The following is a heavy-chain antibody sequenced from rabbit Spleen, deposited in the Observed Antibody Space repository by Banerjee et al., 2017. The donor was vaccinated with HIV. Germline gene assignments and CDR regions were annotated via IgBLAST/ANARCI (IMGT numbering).Heavy chain of an antibody. CDR2: IYPAKGST. V-gene: IGHV1S7*01. CDR3: ERDNVGDVGYGYGDL. D-gene: IGHD6-1*01. J-gene: IGHJ6*01. Sequence: QSLEESGGDLVKPEGFLTLTCTVSGFSFSSNWICWVRQAPGKGLEWIGIIYPAKGSTDYASWVNGRFTISSHNAQNTLYLQLDSLTAADTATYFCERDNVGDVGYGYGDLWGQGTLVTVS. CDR1: GFSFSSNW.